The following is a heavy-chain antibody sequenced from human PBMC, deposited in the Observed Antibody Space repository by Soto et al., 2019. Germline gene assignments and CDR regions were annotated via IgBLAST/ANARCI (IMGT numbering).Heavy chain of an antibody. Sequence: QPGGSLRLSCAASGFTFSSYGMHWVRQAPGKGLEWVAVISYDGSNKYYADSVKGRFTISRDNSKNTLYLQMNSLRAEDTAVYYCAKAQNYYDSSGYYPSWGQGTLVTVSS. CDR2: ISYDGSNK. D-gene: IGHD3-22*01. CDR1: GFTFSSYG. J-gene: IGHJ5*02. CDR3: AKAQNYYDSSGYYPS. V-gene: IGHV3-30*18.